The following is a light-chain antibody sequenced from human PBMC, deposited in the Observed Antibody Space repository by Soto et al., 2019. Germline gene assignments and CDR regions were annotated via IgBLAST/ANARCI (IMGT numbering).Light chain of an antibody. CDR2: DVS. CDR3: SSYTSSSTLYV. J-gene: IGLJ1*01. V-gene: IGLV2-14*01. CDR1: SSDVGGYNY. Sequence: QSALTQPASVSGSPGQSITISCTGTSSDVGGYNYVSWYQQYPGKAPKLMIYDVSNRPSGVSNRFSGSKSGNTASLTISGLQAEDEADYYCSSYTSSSTLYVFGTGTQLTVL.